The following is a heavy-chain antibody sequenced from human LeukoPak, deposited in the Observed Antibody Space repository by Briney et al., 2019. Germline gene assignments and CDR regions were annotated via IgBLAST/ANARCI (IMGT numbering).Heavy chain of an antibody. J-gene: IGHJ3*02. CDR3: RMLLDAFDI. CDR2: IWYDGSNK. V-gene: IGHV3-30*19. CDR1: GFTFSSYG. Sequence: PGRSLRLSCAASGFTFSSYGMHWVRQAPGKGLEWVAVIWYDGSNKYYADSVKGRFTISRDNSKNTLYLQMNSLRAEDTAVYYCRMLLDAFDIWGQGTMVAVSS. D-gene: IGHD2-8*01.